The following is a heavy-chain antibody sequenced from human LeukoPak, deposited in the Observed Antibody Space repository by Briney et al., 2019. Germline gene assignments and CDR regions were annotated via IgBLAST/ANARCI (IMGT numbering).Heavy chain of an antibody. D-gene: IGHD6-19*01. CDR2: IYTSGST. CDR3: AISIAVAQMGGY. V-gene: IGHV4-61*02. Sequence: SETLSLTCTVSGGPISSGSYYWSWIRQPAGKGLEWIGRIYTSGSTNYNPSLKSRVTISVDTSKNQFSLKLSSVTAADTAVYYCAISIAVAQMGGYWGQGTLVTVYS. J-gene: IGHJ4*02. CDR1: GGPISSGSYY.